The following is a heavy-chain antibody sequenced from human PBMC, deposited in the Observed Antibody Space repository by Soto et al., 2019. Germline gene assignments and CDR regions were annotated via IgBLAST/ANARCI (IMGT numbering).Heavy chain of an antibody. CDR1: GYTFTSYA. D-gene: IGHD4-17*01. J-gene: IGHJ3*02. CDR2: INAGNGNT. V-gene: IGHV1-3*01. Sequence: ASVKVSCKASGYTFTSYAMHWVRQAPGQRLEWMGWINAGNGNTKYSQKFQGRVTITRDTSASTAYMELSSLRSEDTAVYYCAIQMTTVTHDAFDIWGQGTMVTVSS. CDR3: AIQMTTVTHDAFDI.